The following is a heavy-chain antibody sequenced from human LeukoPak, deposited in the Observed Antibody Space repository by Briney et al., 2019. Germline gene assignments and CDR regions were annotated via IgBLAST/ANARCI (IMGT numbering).Heavy chain of an antibody. Sequence: GRSLRLSCAASGFTFSSYCMHWVRQAPGKGLEWVALISYHGSNQYYVDSVKGRFTISRDNSKNTVYLQMNSLRAEDMALYYCAKVARGYSYGHFDYWGQGTLVTVSS. CDR2: ISYHGSNQ. V-gene: IGHV3-30*18. J-gene: IGHJ4*02. CDR1: GFTFSSYC. D-gene: IGHD5-18*01. CDR3: AKVARGYSYGHFDY.